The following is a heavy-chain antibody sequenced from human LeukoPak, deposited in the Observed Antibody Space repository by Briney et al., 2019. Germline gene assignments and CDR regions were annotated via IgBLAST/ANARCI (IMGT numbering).Heavy chain of an antibody. CDR3: AKLKDGNHFFDY. Sequence: PGGSLRLSCAASGFTFSTYSMTWVRQAPGKGLECVSYISTSSSSIYYADSVKGRFTISRDNARSSLYLQMNSLRDEDTAVYYCAKLKDGNHFFDYWGQGTLVTVSS. J-gene: IGHJ4*02. V-gene: IGHV3-48*02. CDR2: ISTSSSSI. D-gene: IGHD1-1*01. CDR1: GFTFSTYS.